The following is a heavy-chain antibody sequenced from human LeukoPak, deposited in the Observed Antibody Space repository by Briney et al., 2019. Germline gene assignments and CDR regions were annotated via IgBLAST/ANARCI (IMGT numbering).Heavy chain of an antibody. J-gene: IGHJ4*02. Sequence: GASVNVSCKASGYTFTGYGISWVRQAPGQGLEWMGWISAYNGNTNYAQKLQGRVTMTTDTSTSTAYMELRSLRSDDTAVYYCARVETFLEWLIIGDYWGQGTLVTVSS. V-gene: IGHV1-18*01. CDR3: ARVETFLEWLIIGDY. D-gene: IGHD3-3*02. CDR2: ISAYNGNT. CDR1: GYTFTGYG.